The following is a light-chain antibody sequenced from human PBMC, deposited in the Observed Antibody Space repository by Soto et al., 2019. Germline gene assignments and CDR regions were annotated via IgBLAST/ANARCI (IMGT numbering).Light chain of an antibody. CDR2: ETS. J-gene: IGKJ1*01. V-gene: IGKV1-5*03. CDR3: QQYKSYPWT. Sequence: DIQMTQSPSTLTASVGDRVTITCRASQSINSWLAWYQQKPGKAPQLLIYETSSLESGVPSRFSGSGSGTESTLTISSLQPDDFATYYCQQYKSYPWTFGQGTKVDIK. CDR1: QSINSW.